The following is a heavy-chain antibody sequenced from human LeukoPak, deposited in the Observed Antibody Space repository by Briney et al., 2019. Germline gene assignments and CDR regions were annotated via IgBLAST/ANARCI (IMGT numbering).Heavy chain of an antibody. D-gene: IGHD6-13*01. V-gene: IGHV4-34*01. J-gene: IGHJ2*01. CDR1: GGSLSGFY. Sequence: SETLSLTCAVYGGSLSGFYWSWIRQSPGKGLEWIGEINQSGSTNYNPSLKSRVTISVDTSKNQFSLKLSSVTAADTAVYYCARVYYSSSYDYWYFDLWGRGTLVTVSS. CDR2: INQSGST. CDR3: ARVYYSSSYDYWYFDL.